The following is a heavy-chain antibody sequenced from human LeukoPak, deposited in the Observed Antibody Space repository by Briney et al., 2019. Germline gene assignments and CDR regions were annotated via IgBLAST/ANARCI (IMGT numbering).Heavy chain of an antibody. CDR1: GGSISSYY. D-gene: IGHD2-2*01. Sequence: SETLSLTCTVSGGSISSYYWSWIRQPPGKGLEWIGYIYYSGSTNYNPSLKSRVTISVDTSKNQFSLKLSSVTAADTAVYYCAREVPAAYFDYWGQGTLVTVSS. CDR3: AREVPAAYFDY. J-gene: IGHJ4*02. V-gene: IGHV4-59*01. CDR2: IYYSGST.